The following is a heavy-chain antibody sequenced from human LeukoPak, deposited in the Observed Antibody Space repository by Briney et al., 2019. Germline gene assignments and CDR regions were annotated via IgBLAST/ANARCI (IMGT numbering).Heavy chain of an antibody. CDR1: GFTFSDYY. CDR3: ARVVDYYFDY. CDR2: ISSSGTTI. Sequence: PGGSLRLSCAASGFTFSDYYMSWIRQAPGKGLEWVSYISSSGTTIYYADSVKGRFTVFRDNAKNSLYLQMNSLRAEDTAVYYCARVVDYYFDYWGQGTLVTVYS. V-gene: IGHV3-11*04. J-gene: IGHJ4*02.